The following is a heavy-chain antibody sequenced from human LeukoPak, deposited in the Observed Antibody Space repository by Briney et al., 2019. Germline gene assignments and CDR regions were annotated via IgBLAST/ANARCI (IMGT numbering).Heavy chain of an antibody. CDR2: IRYDGSNK. CDR3: AKDSAIYCSSTSCDVFDY. D-gene: IGHD2-2*01. Sequence: GGSLRLSCAASGFTFSSYGMHWVRQAPGKGLEWVAFIRYDGSNKYYADSVKGRFTISRDNSKNTLYLQMNSLRDEDTAVYYCAKDSAIYCSSTSCDVFDYWGQGTLVTVSS. V-gene: IGHV3-30*02. CDR1: GFTFSSYG. J-gene: IGHJ4*02.